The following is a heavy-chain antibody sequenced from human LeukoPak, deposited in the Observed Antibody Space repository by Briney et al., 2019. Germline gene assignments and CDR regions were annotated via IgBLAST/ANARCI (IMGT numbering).Heavy chain of an antibody. CDR2: IYPGDSDT. D-gene: IGHD3-9*01. V-gene: IGHV5-51*01. CDR1: GYSFTSYW. CDR3: ARRPYDILTGSYYFDY. J-gene: IGHJ4*02. Sequence: GESLKISCKGSGYSFTSYWIGWVRQMPGKGLEWMGIIYPGDSDTRYSPSFQGQVTISADKSISTAYLQWSSLKASDTAMYCCARRPYDILTGSYYFDYWGQGTLVTVSS.